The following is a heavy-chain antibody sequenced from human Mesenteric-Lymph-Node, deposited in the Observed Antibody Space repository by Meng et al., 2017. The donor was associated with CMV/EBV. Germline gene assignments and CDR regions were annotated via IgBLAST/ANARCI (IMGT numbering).Heavy chain of an antibody. CDR2: IYSGGSST. J-gene: IGHJ4*02. V-gene: IGHV3-23*03. D-gene: IGHD3-3*01. Sequence: GESLKISCAASGFTFSSYAMSWVRQAPGKGLEWVSVIYSGGSSTYYADSVKGRFTISRDNSKNTLYLQMNSLRAEDTAVYYCAKYGAPILFWSGYYRGGYFDYWGQGTLVTVSS. CDR3: AKYGAPILFWSGYYRGGYFDY. CDR1: GFTFSSYA.